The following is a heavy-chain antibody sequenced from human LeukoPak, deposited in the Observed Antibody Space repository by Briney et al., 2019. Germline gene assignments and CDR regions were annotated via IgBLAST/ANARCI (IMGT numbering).Heavy chain of an antibody. CDR1: GFNLSNYW. J-gene: IGHJ4*02. V-gene: IGHV3-74*01. Sequence: GGALTLSCAASGFNLSNYWMHSVRQAPGKVLVCVSRVKGDGTCTNYADSVKGRLTISRDNAKYTLYLQMHSLRAEDTAIDYCVRDGDDYNFDYWGQGSLVTVSS. CDR2: VKGDGTCT. CDR3: VRDGDDYNFDY. D-gene: IGHD5-24*01.